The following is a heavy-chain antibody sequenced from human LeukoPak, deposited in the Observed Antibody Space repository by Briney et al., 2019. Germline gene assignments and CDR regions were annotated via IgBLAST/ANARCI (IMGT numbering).Heavy chain of an antibody. V-gene: IGHV4-59*08. Sequence: SETLTLTCTVSGGSITSYDWSWIRQPPGKGLEWIGFTYDSGDTTSNPSLKSRVTISVDTSKKYFSLKLSYVTAADTAVYYCARLARPSSGWSIFDYWGERTLVTVSS. CDR3: ARLARPSSGWSIFDY. CDR1: GGSITSYD. CDR2: TYDSGDT. J-gene: IGHJ4*02. D-gene: IGHD6-19*01.